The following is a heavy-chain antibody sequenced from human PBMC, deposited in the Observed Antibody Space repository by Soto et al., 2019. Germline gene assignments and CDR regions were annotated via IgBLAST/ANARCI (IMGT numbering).Heavy chain of an antibody. CDR3: ARHLGKYSGSPGY. J-gene: IGHJ4*02. D-gene: IGHD1-26*01. CDR1: GYSFTSYT. V-gene: IGHV1-18*01. Sequence: QVQLAQSGAEVKKPGASVKVSCKASGYSFTSYTITWVRQAPGQGLEWMGWITTYDGSTSYAQKLQGRLTMTTDTSTSTAYMELRSLRSDDTAVYYCARHLGKYSGSPGYWGQGTLVTVSS. CDR2: ITTYDGST.